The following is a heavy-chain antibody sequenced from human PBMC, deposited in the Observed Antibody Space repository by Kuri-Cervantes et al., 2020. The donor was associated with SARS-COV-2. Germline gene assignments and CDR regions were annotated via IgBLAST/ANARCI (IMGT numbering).Heavy chain of an antibody. CDR3: AKVFGVGSNIKYFDS. D-gene: IGHD3-10*02. J-gene: IGHJ4*02. CDR1: GFTFSSYA. V-gene: IGHV3-7*03. Sequence: GGSLRLSCAASGFTFSSYAMSWVRQAPGKGLEWVANIKQDGSEKYYVDSVKGRFTISRDSSKNSLYLQMNSLRLEDTALYYCAKVFGVGSNIKYFDSWGQGTVVTVSS. CDR2: IKQDGSEK.